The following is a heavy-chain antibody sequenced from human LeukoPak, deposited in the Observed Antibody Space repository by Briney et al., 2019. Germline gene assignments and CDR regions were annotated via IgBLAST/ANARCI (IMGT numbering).Heavy chain of an antibody. J-gene: IGHJ6*02. Sequence: TSGGSLRLSCAASGFTFSDYYLSWIRQAPGEGLAWVSFISSSGSAIFYVDSVKGRFTISRDNAKNSLYLQMNSLRAEDTAIYYCARGHYGLDVWGQGTTVTVSS. CDR1: GFTFSDYY. CDR3: ARGHYGLDV. CDR2: ISSSGSAI. V-gene: IGHV3-11*01.